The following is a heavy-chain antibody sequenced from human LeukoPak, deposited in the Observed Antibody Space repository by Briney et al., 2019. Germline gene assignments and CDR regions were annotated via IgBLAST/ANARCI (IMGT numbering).Heavy chain of an antibody. CDR2: VSGNGLGT. V-gene: IGHV3-23*01. CDR1: GFTFSRNA. J-gene: IGHJ4*02. Sequence: GGSLRLSCAASGFTFSRNAMNWVRQAPGRGLEWVAAVSGNGLGTYYADSVKGRFNISRDNSRNTLYLQMNSLRIEDTAFYYCAKDANYLRSSGYLVPIDFWGQGTLVTVSS. D-gene: IGHD3-22*01. CDR3: AKDANYLRSSGYLVPIDF.